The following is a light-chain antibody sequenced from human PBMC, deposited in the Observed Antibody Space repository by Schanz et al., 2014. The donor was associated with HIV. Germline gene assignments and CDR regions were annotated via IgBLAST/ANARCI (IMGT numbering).Light chain of an antibody. CDR1: QSVSSY. CDR2: DAS. CDR3: QQSYSATPYT. V-gene: IGKV3-11*01. Sequence: EIVLTQSPATLSLSPGARATLSCRASQSVSSYLAWYQQKPGQAPRLLIYDASNRATGIPARFSGSGSGTDFTLTITGLQFEDFATYYCQQSYSATPYTFGQGTKVEIK. J-gene: IGKJ2*01.